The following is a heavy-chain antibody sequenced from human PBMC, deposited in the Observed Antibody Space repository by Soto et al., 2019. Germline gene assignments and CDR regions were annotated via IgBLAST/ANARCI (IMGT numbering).Heavy chain of an antibody. D-gene: IGHD1-1*01. J-gene: IGHJ4*02. CDR1: GYSFTSYW. CDR2: IYPGDFDT. V-gene: IGHV5-51*01. CDR3: ATRFNLRDGYNFFDY. Sequence: GESLKISCKGSGYSFTSYWIGWVRQMPGKGLEWMGIIYPGDFDTRYSPSFQGQVTISADKSISTAYLQWSSLKASDTAMYYCATRFNLRDGYNFFDYWGQGTLVTVSS.